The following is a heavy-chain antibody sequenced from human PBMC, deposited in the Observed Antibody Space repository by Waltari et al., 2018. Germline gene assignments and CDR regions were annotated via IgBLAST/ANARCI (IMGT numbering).Heavy chain of an antibody. D-gene: IGHD3-3*01. V-gene: IGHV1-18*01. CDR1: GYTFTSYG. J-gene: IGHJ5*02. CDR3: ARDPRLAYYDFWSGSSNWFDP. Sequence: QVQVVQSGAEVKKPGASVKVSCKASGYTFTSYGISWVRQAPGQGLEWMGWISAYNGNTNYAQKLQGRVTMTTDTSTSTAYMELRSLRSDDTAVDYCARDPRLAYYDFWSGSSNWFDPWGQGTLVTVSA. CDR2: ISAYNGNT.